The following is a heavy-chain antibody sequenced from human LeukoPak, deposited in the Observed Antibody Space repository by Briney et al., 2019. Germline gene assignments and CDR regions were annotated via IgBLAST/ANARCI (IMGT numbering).Heavy chain of an antibody. J-gene: IGHJ4*02. CDR2: FDSSGSA. Sequence: PSETLSLTCTVSGGSITSSGYYGGWIRQPPGKGLEWIGSFDSSGSAHYNPSLKSRVSISEDTSKSQFSLKLYSVTAADTAVYYCARDLRAFCGGECAFHYWGQGTLVTVSS. V-gene: IGHV4-39*07. CDR3: ARDLRAFCGGECAFHY. CDR1: GGSITSSGYY. D-gene: IGHD2-21*01.